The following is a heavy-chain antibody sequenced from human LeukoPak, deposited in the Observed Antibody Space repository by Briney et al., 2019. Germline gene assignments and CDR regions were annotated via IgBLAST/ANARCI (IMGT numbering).Heavy chain of an antibody. CDR1: GFTFDDYA. CDR3: ASSRISDP. V-gene: IGHV3-9*01. Sequence: GGSLRLSCAASGFTFDDYAMHWVRQAPGKGLEWVSGISWNSGSIGYADSVKGRFTISRDNAKNSLYLQMNSLRAEDTAVYYCASSRISDPWGQGTLVTVSS. CDR2: ISWNSGSI. D-gene: IGHD2-15*01. J-gene: IGHJ5*02.